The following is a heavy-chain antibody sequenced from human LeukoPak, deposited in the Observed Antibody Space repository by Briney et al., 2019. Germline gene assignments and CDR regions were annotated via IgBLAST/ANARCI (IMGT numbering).Heavy chain of an antibody. D-gene: IGHD2-15*01. Sequence: PGGSLRLSCAASGFTFSSYSMNWVRQAPGKGLEWVSGINWNGGSTGYADSVKGRFTISRDNAKNSLYLQMNSLRAEDTALYHCARGGYCSGGSCYGNDYWGQGTLVTVSS. J-gene: IGHJ4*02. CDR1: GFTFSSYS. V-gene: IGHV3-20*01. CDR2: INWNGGST. CDR3: ARGGYCSGGSCYGNDY.